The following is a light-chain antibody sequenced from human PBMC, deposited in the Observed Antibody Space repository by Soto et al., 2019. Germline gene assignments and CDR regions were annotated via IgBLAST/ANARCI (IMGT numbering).Light chain of an antibody. V-gene: IGLV2-14*01. CDR2: DVT. Sequence: QSALTQPASVSGSPGQSSTISCTGSSSDVGDYDFVAWYQQSPGEAPKVMIYDVTSRPSGVSNRFSGSKSGNTASLTISGLQAEDEADYYCSSKTSTDTLVFGTGTQLTVL. CDR3: SSKTSTDTLV. J-gene: IGLJ1*01. CDR1: SSDVGDYDF.